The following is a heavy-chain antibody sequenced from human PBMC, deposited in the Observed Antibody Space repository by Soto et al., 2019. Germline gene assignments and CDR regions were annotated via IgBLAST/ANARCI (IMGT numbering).Heavy chain of an antibody. V-gene: IGHV5-51*01. J-gene: IGHJ6*02. CDR1: GYSFTSYW. CDR3: ARHHRQLVYYYGMDV. Sequence: GESLKSSCKGSGYSFTSYWIGWVRQMPGKSLEWMGIIYPGDSDTRYSPSFQGQVTISADKSISTAYLQWSSLKASDTAMYYCARHHRQLVYYYGMDVWGQGTTVTVSS. D-gene: IGHD6-6*01. CDR2: IYPGDSDT.